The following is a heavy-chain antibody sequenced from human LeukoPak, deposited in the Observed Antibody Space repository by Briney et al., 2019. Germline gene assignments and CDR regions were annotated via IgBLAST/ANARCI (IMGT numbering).Heavy chain of an antibody. CDR2: INSDGSTT. CDR1: GFTFSSYW. J-gene: IGHJ4*02. D-gene: IGHD3-22*01. CDR3: AKERDSSGYFDS. Sequence: GGSLRLSCAASGFTFSSYWMHWVRQAPGKGLVWVSRINSDGSTTNYADSVKGRFTVSRDNSKNTLYLQMNSLRVEDTAVYYCAKERDSSGYFDSWGQGALVTVSS. V-gene: IGHV3-74*01.